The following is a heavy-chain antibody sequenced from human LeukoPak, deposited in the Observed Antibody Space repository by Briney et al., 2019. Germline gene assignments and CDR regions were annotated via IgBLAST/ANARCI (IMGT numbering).Heavy chain of an antibody. D-gene: IGHD6-19*01. V-gene: IGHV3-66*01. CDR1: GFTVSSNY. Sequence: GGSLRLSCAASGFTVSSNYMSWVRQAPGKGLEWVSVIYSGGSTYYADSMKGRFTISRDNSKNTLYLQMNSLRAEDTAVYYCARGVWSGWYYFDYWGQGTLVTVSS. CDR2: IYSGGST. J-gene: IGHJ4*02. CDR3: ARGVWSGWYYFDY.